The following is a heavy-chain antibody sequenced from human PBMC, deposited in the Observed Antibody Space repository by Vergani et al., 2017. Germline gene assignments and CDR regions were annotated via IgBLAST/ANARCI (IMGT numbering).Heavy chain of an antibody. J-gene: IGHJ4*02. D-gene: IGHD6-13*01. CDR3: ARQRPGSSWSRGDFDV. CDR2: IYYSGLT. Sequence: QLQLQQSGPGLVKPSETLFLTCTVSADSISSGSYYWGWIRQPPGKSLEWIGSIYYSGLTYYNPSLKSRVAISVDTSKNQFSLKVTSVTAADTAVYFCARQRPGSSWSRGDFDVWGQGILVTVSS. CDR1: ADSISSGSYY. V-gene: IGHV4-39*01.